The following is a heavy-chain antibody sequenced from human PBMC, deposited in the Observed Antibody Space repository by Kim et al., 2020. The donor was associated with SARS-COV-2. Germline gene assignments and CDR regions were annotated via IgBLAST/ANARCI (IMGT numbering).Heavy chain of an antibody. CDR3: ARVVGDRTNILTGYSSALAFDI. Sequence: SETLSLTCTVSGGSISSYYWSWIRQPPGKGLEWIGYIYYSGSTNYNPSLKSRVTISVDTSKNQFSLKLSSVTAADTAVYYCARVVGDRTNILTGYSSALAFDIWGQGTMVTVSS. D-gene: IGHD3-9*01. CDR1: GGSISSYY. J-gene: IGHJ3*02. CDR2: IYYSGST. V-gene: IGHV4-59*13.